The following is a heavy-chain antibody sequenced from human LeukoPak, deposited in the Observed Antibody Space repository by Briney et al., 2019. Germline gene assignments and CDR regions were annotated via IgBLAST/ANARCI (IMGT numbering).Heavy chain of an antibody. CDR1: GYSISSGYY. D-gene: IGHD3/OR15-3a*01. CDR3: ARVRFKGDWFCDY. V-gene: IGHV4-38-2*02. J-gene: IGHJ4*02. Sequence: PSETLSLTCTVSGYSISSGYYWGWIRQPPGKGLEWIGSIYYSGSTYYNPSLKSRVTISVDTSKNQFSLKLSSVTAADTAVYYCARVRFKGDWFCDYWGQGTLVTVSS. CDR2: IYYSGST.